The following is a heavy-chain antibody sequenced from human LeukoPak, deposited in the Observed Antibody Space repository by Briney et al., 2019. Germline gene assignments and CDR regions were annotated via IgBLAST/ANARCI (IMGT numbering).Heavy chain of an antibody. D-gene: IGHD6-13*01. Sequence: ASVKVSCKASGYTFTSYGISWVRQAPGQGLEWMGWISAYNGNTNYAQKLQGRVTMTTDTSTSTAYMELRSLRSDDTAVYYCARDRQQLGPWGYYYYMDVWGKGTTVTVSS. CDR2: ISAYNGNT. J-gene: IGHJ6*03. V-gene: IGHV1-18*01. CDR1: GYTFTSYG. CDR3: ARDRQQLGPWGYYYYMDV.